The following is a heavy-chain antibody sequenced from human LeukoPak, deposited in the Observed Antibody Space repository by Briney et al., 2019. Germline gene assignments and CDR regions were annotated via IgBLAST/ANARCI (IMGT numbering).Heavy chain of an antibody. CDR3: AKRGDCSGTCTYDY. CDR1: GFSFSNYA. Sequence: PRGSLRLSCVPSGFSFSNYAIHWVRQAPGKGLEWVSIVGGSGVKTYYADSVKGRFTISTDNSKNTVYLQMNSLRAEDTAVYYCAKRGDCSGTCTYDYWGQGTLVTVSS. D-gene: IGHD2-2*01. CDR2: VGGSGVKT. J-gene: IGHJ4*02. V-gene: IGHV3-23*01.